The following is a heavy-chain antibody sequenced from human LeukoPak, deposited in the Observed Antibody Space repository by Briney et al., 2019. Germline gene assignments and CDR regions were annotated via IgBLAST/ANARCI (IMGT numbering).Heavy chain of an antibody. CDR2: INHSGST. Sequence: SETLSLTCAVYGGSFSGYYWRWIRQPPGKGLEWIGEINHSGSTNYNPSLKSRVTISVDTSKNQFSLKLSSVTAADTAVYYCARGDYAGRLFDYWGQGTLVTVSS. D-gene: IGHD4-17*01. V-gene: IGHV4-34*01. CDR3: ARGDYAGRLFDY. J-gene: IGHJ4*02. CDR1: GGSFSGYY.